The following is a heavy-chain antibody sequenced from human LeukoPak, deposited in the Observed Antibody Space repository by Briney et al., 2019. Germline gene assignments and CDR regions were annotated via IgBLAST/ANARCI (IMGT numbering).Heavy chain of an antibody. CDR2: ISSSSSYI. V-gene: IGHV3-21*01. Sequence: GGSLRLSCAASGFTFSSYSMNWVRQAPGKGLEWVSSISSSSSYIYYADSVKGRFTISRDNAKNSLYLQMNSLRAEDTAVYYCARVGSVAGHRRGDAFDIWGQGTMVTVSS. J-gene: IGHJ3*02. D-gene: IGHD6-19*01. CDR1: GFTFSSYS. CDR3: ARVGSVAGHRRGDAFDI.